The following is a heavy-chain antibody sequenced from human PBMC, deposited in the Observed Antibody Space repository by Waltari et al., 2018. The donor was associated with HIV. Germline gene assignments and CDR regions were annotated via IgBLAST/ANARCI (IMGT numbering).Heavy chain of an antibody. CDR1: GFAFYPYE. CDR2: ISSNGGAI. Sequence: DVQLVESGGELAQIGGSLRLSCAGSGFAFYPYEMNWVRQAPGKGLEWIADISSNGGAIHYADSVRGRFTISRDNAKSSLYLQMNSLRGEDTAIYYCARDDLIVRRPFGIWGQGTMVTV. D-gene: IGHD3-16*02. CDR3: ARDDLIVRRPFGI. J-gene: IGHJ3*02. V-gene: IGHV3-48*03.